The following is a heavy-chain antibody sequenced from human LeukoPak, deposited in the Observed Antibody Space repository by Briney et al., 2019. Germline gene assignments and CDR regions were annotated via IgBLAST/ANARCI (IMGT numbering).Heavy chain of an antibody. CDR2: IYYSGST. CDR1: GGSISSYY. CDR3: ARGVEHYDGSGYSYSYYYSGMDV. Sequence: SETLSLTCTVSGGSISSYYWSWIRQPPGKGLEGIGYIYYSGSTNYSPSLKSRVTISVDTSKSRFSLKLSSVTAADTAVYYCARGVEHYDGSGYSYSYYYSGMDVWGQGTTVTVSS. J-gene: IGHJ6*02. D-gene: IGHD3-22*01. V-gene: IGHV4-59*01.